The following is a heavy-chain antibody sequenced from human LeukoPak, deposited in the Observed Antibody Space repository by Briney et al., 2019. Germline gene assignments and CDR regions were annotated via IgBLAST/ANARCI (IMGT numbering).Heavy chain of an antibody. D-gene: IGHD3-3*01. CDR1: GGSFSGYY. J-gene: IGHJ4*02. CDR3: ARSRITIFGVVTDFDY. V-gene: IGHV4-34*01. Sequence: PSETLSLTCAVYGGSFSGYYWSWIRQPPGKGLEWIGEINHSGSTNYNPSLKSRGTISVDTSKNQFSLKLSSVTAADTAVYYCARSRITIFGVVTDFDYWGQGTLVTVSS. CDR2: INHSGST.